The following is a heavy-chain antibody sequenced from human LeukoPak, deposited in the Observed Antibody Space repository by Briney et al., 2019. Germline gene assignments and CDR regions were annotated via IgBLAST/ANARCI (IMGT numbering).Heavy chain of an antibody. D-gene: IGHD6-13*01. CDR1: GFTFSSYW. CDR3: ARTTSMYSSSWSPSDAFDI. V-gene: IGHV3-74*01. Sequence: GGSLRLSCAASGFTFSSYWMHWVRQAPGEGLVWVSRINSEARSTIYADSVKGRFTISRDNAKNSLYLQMNSLRAEDTAVYYCARTTSMYSSSWSPSDAFDIWGQGTMVTVSS. J-gene: IGHJ3*02. CDR2: INSEARST.